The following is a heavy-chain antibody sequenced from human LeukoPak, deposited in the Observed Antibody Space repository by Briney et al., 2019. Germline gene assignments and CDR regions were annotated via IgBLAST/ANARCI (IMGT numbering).Heavy chain of an antibody. J-gene: IGHJ6*02. V-gene: IGHV4-34*01. CDR1: GGSVSSGTYS. Sequence: SETLSLTCAVSGGSVSSGTYSWNWIRQPPGKGLEWIGEINHSGSTNYNPSLKSRVTISVDTSKNQFSLKLSSVTAADTAVYYCARGRSYYYYGMDVWGQGTTVTVSS. CDR3: ARGRSYYYYGMDV. CDR2: INHSGST.